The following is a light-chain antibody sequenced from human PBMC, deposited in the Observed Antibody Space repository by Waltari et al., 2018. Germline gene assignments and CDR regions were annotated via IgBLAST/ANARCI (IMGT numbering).Light chain of an antibody. J-gene: IGLJ3*02. V-gene: IGLV1-44*01. CDR3: STWDDSLSGVV. CDR1: SFNIGSNV. Sequence: QSVLTQPPSASGAPGQRVTISCSGSSFNIGSNVVNWYQQLPGAAPKLLIYSDYPRPSEVPYRLSGYKSGTSASLAISALQSEDEAEYYCSTWDDSLSGVVFGVGTKLTVL. CDR2: SDY.